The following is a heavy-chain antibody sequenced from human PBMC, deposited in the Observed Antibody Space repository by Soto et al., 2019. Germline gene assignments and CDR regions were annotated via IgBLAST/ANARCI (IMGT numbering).Heavy chain of an antibody. D-gene: IGHD6-19*01. Sequence: GGSLRLSCAASGFTFSSYGMHWVRQAPGKGLEWVAVIWYDGSNKYYADSVKGRFTISRDNSKNTLYLQMNSLRAEDTAVYYCARGKYSSGWAYGMDVWGQGTTVTVSS. CDR2: IWYDGSNK. V-gene: IGHV3-33*01. CDR3: ARGKYSSGWAYGMDV. CDR1: GFTFSSYG. J-gene: IGHJ6*02.